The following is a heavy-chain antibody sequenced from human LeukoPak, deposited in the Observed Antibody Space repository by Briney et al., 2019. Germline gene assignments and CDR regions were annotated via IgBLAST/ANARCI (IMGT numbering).Heavy chain of an antibody. Sequence: PGGSLRLSCAASGFTFSSYSMNWVRQAPGKGLEWVSGLSGSGASTYYADSVKGRFTISRDNSKNTLYLQMNSLRAEDTAVYYCGRQRGMCRGGNNCFHFDYWGQGTLVTVSS. CDR2: LSGSGAST. J-gene: IGHJ4*02. D-gene: IGHD1-20*01. V-gene: IGHV3-23*01. CDR1: GFTFSSYS. CDR3: GRQRGMCRGGNNCFHFDY.